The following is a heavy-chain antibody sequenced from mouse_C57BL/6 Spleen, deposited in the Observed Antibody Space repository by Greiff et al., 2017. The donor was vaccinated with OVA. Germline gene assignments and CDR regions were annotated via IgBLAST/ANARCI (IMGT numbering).Heavy chain of an antibody. CDR1: GYAFSSSW. D-gene: IGHD2-13*01. CDR3: ARYDSWYFDF. J-gene: IGHJ1*03. CDR2: IYPGAGDT. Sequence: QVQLKQSGPELVKPGASVKISCKASGYAFSSSWMNWVQQRPGKGLEWIGQIYPGAGDTNYNGKFKGKATLTADKSSSTAYMQLSSLTSEESAVYFCARYDSWYFDFWGKGTTVTVSA. V-gene: IGHV1-82*01.